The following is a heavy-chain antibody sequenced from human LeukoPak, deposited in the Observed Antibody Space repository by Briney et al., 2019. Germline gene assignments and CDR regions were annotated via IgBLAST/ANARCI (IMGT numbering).Heavy chain of an antibody. Sequence: ASVKVSCKASGYTFTSYGISWVRQAPGQGLEWMGWISAYNGNTNYAQKLQGRVTMTTDTSTSTAYMELRSLRSDDAAVYYCARIRPDYDYGDYWGQGTLVTVSS. CDR2: ISAYNGNT. CDR3: ARIRPDYDYGDY. D-gene: IGHD4/OR15-4a*01. V-gene: IGHV1-18*01. CDR1: GYTFTSYG. J-gene: IGHJ4*02.